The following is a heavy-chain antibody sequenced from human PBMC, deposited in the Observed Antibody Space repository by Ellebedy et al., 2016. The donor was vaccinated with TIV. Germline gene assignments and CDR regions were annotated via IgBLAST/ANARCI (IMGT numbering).Heavy chain of an antibody. CDR2: IKSKTDGGTS. V-gene: IGHV3-15*01. D-gene: IGHD5-24*01. Sequence: GESLKISCTPSGLTFSNAWMTWVRQAPGKGLEWVGRIKSKTDGGTSDYASPVEGRFTISRDASKNTVYLEMNSLKTEDTAVYFCTAPRLSGYNRDYWGQGTLVTVSS. CDR1: GLTFSNAW. J-gene: IGHJ4*02. CDR3: TAPRLSGYNRDY.